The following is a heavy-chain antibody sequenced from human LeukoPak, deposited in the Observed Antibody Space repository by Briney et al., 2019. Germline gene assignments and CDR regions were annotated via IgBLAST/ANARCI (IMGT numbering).Heavy chain of an antibody. CDR3: ARVGSGSYYNLFDY. V-gene: IGHV4-59*12. CDR2: IYSTGST. Sequence: SETLSLTCTVSGGSIRSYYWSWIRQPPGKTLEWIGYIYSTGSTNYNPSLKSRVTFSVDKSKNQFSLKLSSVTAADTAVYYCARVGSGSYYNLFDYWGQGTLVTVSS. D-gene: IGHD3-10*01. CDR1: GGSIRSYY. J-gene: IGHJ4*02.